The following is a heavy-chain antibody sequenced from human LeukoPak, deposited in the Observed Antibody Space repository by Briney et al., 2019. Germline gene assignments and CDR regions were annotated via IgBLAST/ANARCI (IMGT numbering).Heavy chain of an antibody. CDR2: ISASDGHT. CDR3: AKSIAVAVAHSHPYYYYYGVDV. D-gene: IGHD6-19*01. Sequence: GGSLRLSCAVSGFTFTNYAMTWVRQPPGKGLEWVSVISASDGHTYYADSVKGRFTISRDNFKNTLFLQMRSLRAEDTAVYYCAKSIAVAVAHSHPYYYYYGVDVWGQGTTVTVSS. V-gene: IGHV3-23*01. J-gene: IGHJ6*02. CDR1: GFTFTNYA.